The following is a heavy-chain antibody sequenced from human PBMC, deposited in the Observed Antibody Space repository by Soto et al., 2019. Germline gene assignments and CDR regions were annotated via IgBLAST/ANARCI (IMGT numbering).Heavy chain of an antibody. CDR2: IIPIFGTA. V-gene: IGHV1-69*01. Sequence: VKVSCKASGGTFSSYAISWVRQAPGQGLEWMGGIIPIFGTANYAQKFQGRVTITADESTSTAYMELSSLRSEDTAVYYCAXXAXGGYXSSTSCYASGMDVWGQGTTVTVSS. CDR3: AXXAXGGYXSSTSCYASGMDV. D-gene: IGHD2-2*01. CDR1: GGTFSSYA. J-gene: IGHJ6*02.